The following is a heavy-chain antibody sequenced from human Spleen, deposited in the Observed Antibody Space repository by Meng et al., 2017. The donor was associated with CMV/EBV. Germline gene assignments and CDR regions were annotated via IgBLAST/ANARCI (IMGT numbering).Heavy chain of an antibody. Sequence: SGGSVSSGSSYWSWIRPPPGKGLEWIGYIYYSGSTNYNPSLKSRVTISVDTSKNQFSLKLSSVTAADTAVYYCARARYDFWSGYSVDYWGQGTLVTVSS. J-gene: IGHJ4*02. CDR1: GGSVSSGSSY. CDR3: ARARYDFWSGYSVDY. V-gene: IGHV4-61*01. D-gene: IGHD3-3*01. CDR2: IYYSGST.